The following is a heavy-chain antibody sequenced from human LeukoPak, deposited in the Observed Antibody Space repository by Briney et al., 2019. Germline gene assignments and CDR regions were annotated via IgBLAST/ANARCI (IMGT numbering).Heavy chain of an antibody. V-gene: IGHV1-18*01. D-gene: IGHD6-13*01. CDR3: AREGQQLDYDY. CDR1: GYTFTSYD. CDR2: ISAYNGNT. Sequence: ASVKVSFKASGYTFTSYDINWVRQATGQGLEWMGWISAYNGNTNYAQKFQGRVTMTTDTSTSTAYMELRSLRSDDTAVYYCAREGQQLDYDYWGQGTLVTVSS. J-gene: IGHJ4*02.